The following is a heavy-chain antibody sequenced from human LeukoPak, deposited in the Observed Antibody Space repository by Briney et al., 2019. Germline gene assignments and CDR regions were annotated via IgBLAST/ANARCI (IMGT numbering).Heavy chain of an antibody. CDR1: GGSISSSSFH. Sequence: KASETLSLTCTVSGGSISSSSFHWAWIRQPPGKGLEWIASINYSGTTYYNPSLKSRVSISVDTSKNQFSLKLSSVTAADTVVYYCARRGAGLNWFDPWGQGTLVTVSS. V-gene: IGHV4-39*01. J-gene: IGHJ5*02. D-gene: IGHD3-10*01. CDR3: ARRGAGLNWFDP. CDR2: INYSGTT.